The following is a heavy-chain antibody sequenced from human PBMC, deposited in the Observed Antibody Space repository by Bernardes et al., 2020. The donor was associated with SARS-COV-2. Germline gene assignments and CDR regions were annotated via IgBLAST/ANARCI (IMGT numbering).Heavy chain of an antibody. CDR1: GGSISSSSYY. Sequence: SESLSLTCTVSGGSISSSSYYWGWLLQPPGKGLEWIGSIYYSGSTYYNPSLKSRVTISVDTSKNQFSLKLSSVTAADTAVYYCAGETVGATVRYYYYGMDVWGQGTTVTVSS. CDR3: AGETVGATVRYYYYGMDV. CDR2: IYYSGST. J-gene: IGHJ6*02. D-gene: IGHD1-26*01. V-gene: IGHV4-39*01.